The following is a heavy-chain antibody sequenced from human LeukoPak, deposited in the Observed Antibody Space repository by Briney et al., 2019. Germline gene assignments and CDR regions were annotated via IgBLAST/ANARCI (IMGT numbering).Heavy chain of an antibody. Sequence: PGGSLRLSCAASGFTFSSYEMNWVRQAPGKGLEWVSYISSSGSTIYYADSVKGRFTISRDNAKNTLYLQMNSLRAEDTAVYYCANYYDSSGYFDAFDIWGQGTMVTVSS. CDR1: GFTFSSYE. D-gene: IGHD3-22*01. CDR3: ANYYDSSGYFDAFDI. CDR2: ISSSGSTI. J-gene: IGHJ3*02. V-gene: IGHV3-48*03.